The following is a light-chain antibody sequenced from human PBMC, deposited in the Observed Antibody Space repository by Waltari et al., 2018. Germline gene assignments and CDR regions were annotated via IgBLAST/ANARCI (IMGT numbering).Light chain of an antibody. J-gene: IGLJ3*02. Sequence: QLVLTQSPSASASLGASVKLTCTLSSGHSSNVIAWLQQQPEKGPRYLMKVHSDGSHSKGDESPDRFSGSSSGAERYLTISSLQSDDEADYYCQTGGHGTWVFGGGTKLTVL. V-gene: IGLV4-69*01. CDR3: QTGGHGTWV. CDR1: SGHSSNV. CDR2: VHSDGSH.